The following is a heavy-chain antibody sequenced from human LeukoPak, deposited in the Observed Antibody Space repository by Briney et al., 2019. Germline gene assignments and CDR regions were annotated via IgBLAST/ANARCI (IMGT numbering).Heavy chain of an antibody. CDR2: KNPDSGNT. CDR1: GYTFTSYD. D-gene: IGHD2-2*01. J-gene: IGHJ4*02. V-gene: IGHV1-8*01. Sequence: ASVKVSCKASGYTFTSYDINWVGQAAGQGLEWMGLKNPDSGNTVYAQKLQGRVSMTTNTSISTAYLALSRLRSQDRAVYYCARAPRAVRAYWGQGTLVTVSP. CDR3: ARAPRAVRAY.